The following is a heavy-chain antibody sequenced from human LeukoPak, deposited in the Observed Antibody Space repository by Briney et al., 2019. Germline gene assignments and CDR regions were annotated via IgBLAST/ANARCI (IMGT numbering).Heavy chain of an antibody. V-gene: IGHV3-74*01. CDR1: GLTFSSHW. J-gene: IGHJ4*02. Sequence: GGSLRLSCAASGLTFSSHWMHWIRQAPGGGLVWLSRISGDGSSAYYADPVKGRFTISRDNAKNTLYLQMNSLKPGDTAVYYCARPHTGFDSWGQGTLVTVSS. CDR2: ISGDGSSA. CDR3: ARPHTGFDS.